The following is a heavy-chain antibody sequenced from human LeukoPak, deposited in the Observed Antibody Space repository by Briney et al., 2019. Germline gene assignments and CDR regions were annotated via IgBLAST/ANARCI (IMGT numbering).Heavy chain of an antibody. J-gene: IGHJ4*02. CDR2: INSDGGTT. V-gene: IGHV3-74*01. Sequence: SGGSLRLSCAASGFTFGTYWMHWVRRAPGKGLVWVSGINSDGGTTTYADSVKGRFTISRDNAKNTLYLQMNNLRAEDTAIYYCATDSYVSGSYYRLFYWGQGTLVTVSS. CDR3: ATDSYVSGSYYRLFY. CDR1: GFTFGTYW. D-gene: IGHD3-10*01.